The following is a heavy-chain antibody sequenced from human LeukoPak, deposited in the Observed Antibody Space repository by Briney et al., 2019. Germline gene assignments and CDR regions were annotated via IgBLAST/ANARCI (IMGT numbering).Heavy chain of an antibody. V-gene: IGHV3-11*01. D-gene: IGHD1-1*01. CDR3: AREDNVWNLLYNYYMDV. Sequence: GGSLRLSCAASGFIFSDYYMTWIRQAPGKGLEWVAHIDVMGDTTLYADSVKGRFTVSRDSANNSLYLQMNSLRAEDTAVYYCAREDNVWNLLYNYYMDVWGKGTTVTVS. CDR2: IDVMGDTT. CDR1: GFIFSDYY. J-gene: IGHJ6*03.